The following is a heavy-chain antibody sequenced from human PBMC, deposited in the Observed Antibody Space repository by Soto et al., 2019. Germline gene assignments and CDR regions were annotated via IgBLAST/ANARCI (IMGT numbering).Heavy chain of an antibody. CDR1: GFTFSSYG. V-gene: IGHV3-30*18. J-gene: IGHJ4*02. CDR2: ISYDGSNK. Sequence: QVQLVESGGGVVQPGRSLRLSCAASGFTFSSYGMHWVRQAPGKGLEWVAVISYDGSNKYYADSVKGRFTISRDNSKNTLYLQMNSLRAEDTAVYYCAKDFLLDYWGQGTLVTVSS. CDR3: AKDFLLDY.